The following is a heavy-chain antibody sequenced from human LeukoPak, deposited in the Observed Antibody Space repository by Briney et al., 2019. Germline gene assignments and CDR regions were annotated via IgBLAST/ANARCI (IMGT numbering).Heavy chain of an antibody. CDR2: ISGYNGNT. CDR1: GYTFTSYG. D-gene: IGHD3-10*01. CDR3: ARGSSTMVRGVHDY. Sequence: ASVKVSCKASGYTFTSYGISWVRQTLGQGLEWMGWISGYNGNTNYAQKLQGRVTMTTDTSTSTAYMELRSLRSDDTAVYYCARGSSTMVRGVHDYWGQGTLVTVSS. J-gene: IGHJ4*02. V-gene: IGHV1-18*01.